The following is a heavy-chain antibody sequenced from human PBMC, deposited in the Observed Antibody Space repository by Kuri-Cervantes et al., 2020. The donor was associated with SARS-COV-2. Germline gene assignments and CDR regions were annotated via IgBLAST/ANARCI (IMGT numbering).Heavy chain of an antibody. CDR3: ARGDFSLAFDI. Sequence: ASVKVSCKASGYTFTSYGISWVRQAPGQGLEWMRIINPSGGSTSYAQKFQGRVTMTRDTSTSTVYMELSSLRSEDTAVYYCARGDFSLAFDIWGQGTLVTVSS. V-gene: IGHV1-46*01. J-gene: IGHJ3*02. D-gene: IGHD3-3*01. CDR1: GYTFTSYG. CDR2: INPSGGST.